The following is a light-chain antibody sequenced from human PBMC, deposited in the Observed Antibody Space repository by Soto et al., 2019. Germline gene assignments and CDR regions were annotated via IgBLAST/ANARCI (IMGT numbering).Light chain of an antibody. V-gene: IGKV3-20*01. Sequence: EIVLSQSPGTLSLSTGERATLSCRTSQSVGSTYLAWYQQKPGQAPRLLIYGASSRATGIPDRFSGSGSGTDFTLTISRLEPEHFAVYYCQQYGDSPWTFGQGTKVDIK. CDR2: GAS. CDR3: QQYGDSPWT. J-gene: IGKJ1*01. CDR1: QSVGSTY.